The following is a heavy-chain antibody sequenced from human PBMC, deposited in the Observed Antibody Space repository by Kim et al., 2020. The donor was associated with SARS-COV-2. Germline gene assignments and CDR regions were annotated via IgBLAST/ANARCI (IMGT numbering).Heavy chain of an antibody. CDR1: GGSISSSNW. CDR3: ARAGGLVVAATPGPLYYFDY. V-gene: IGHV4-4*02. Sequence: SETLSLTCAVSGGSISSSNWWSWVRQPPGKGLEWIGEIYHSGSTNYNPSLKSRVTISVDKSKNQFSLKLSSVTAADTAVYYCARAGGLVVAATPGPLYYFDYWGQGTLVTVSS. CDR2: IYHSGST. J-gene: IGHJ4*02. D-gene: IGHD2-15*01.